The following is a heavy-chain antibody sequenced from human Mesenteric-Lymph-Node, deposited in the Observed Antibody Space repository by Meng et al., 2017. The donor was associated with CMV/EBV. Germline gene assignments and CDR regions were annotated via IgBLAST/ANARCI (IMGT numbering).Heavy chain of an antibody. J-gene: IGHJ6*02. Sequence: GESLKISCTASGFTFGDYAMSWVRQAPGKGLEWVGFIRSKAYGGTTEYAASVKGRFTISRDDSKSIAYLQMNSLKTEDTAVYYCTRDRVVVVPAATGFYYYGMDVWGQGTTVTVSS. V-gene: IGHV3-49*04. D-gene: IGHD2-2*01. CDR1: GFTFGDYA. CDR2: IRSKAYGGTT. CDR3: TRDRVVVVPAATGFYYYGMDV.